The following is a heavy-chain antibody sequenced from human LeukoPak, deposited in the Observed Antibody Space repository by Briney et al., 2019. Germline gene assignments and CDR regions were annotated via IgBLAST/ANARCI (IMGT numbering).Heavy chain of an antibody. CDR1: GFTFSRYW. Sequence: GGSLRLSCAASGFTFSRYWMSWVRQAPGKGLEWVANIKQDGSAKYYGDSVEGRFTISRDNAKNSLYLQMNSLRAEDTAVYYCARDLRGRAFSDYYGMDVWGQGTTVTVSS. CDR3: ARDLRGRAFSDYYGMDV. V-gene: IGHV3-7*01. CDR2: IKQDGSAK. J-gene: IGHJ6*02.